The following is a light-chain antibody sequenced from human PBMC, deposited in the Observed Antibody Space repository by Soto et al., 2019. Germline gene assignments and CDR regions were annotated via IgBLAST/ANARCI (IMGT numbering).Light chain of an antibody. Sequence: EIVMTQSPATLSVSPGERATLSCSASQSVSSYLAWYQQTPGQAPRLLIYDASNRATGIPARFSGSGSGTDFTLTISSLEPEDFAVYYCQQRSNWPPITFGQGTRLEIK. CDR2: DAS. CDR3: QQRSNWPPIT. J-gene: IGKJ5*01. CDR1: QSVSSY. V-gene: IGKV3-11*01.